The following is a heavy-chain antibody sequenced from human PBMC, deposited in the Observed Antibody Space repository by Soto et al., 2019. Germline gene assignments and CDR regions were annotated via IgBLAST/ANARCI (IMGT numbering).Heavy chain of an antibody. J-gene: IGHJ4*02. Sequence: PGGSLRLSCAASGFTFSNYKMNWVRQAPGKGLEWVSYMSVIGNTIHYADSVEGRFTISRDHAKRTLYLQMNSLRAEDTAVYYGARDEYGGAYDYWGQGIVVTVSS. CDR3: ARDEYGGAYDY. CDR2: MSVIGNTI. D-gene: IGHD4-17*01. CDR1: GFTFSNYK. V-gene: IGHV3-48*03.